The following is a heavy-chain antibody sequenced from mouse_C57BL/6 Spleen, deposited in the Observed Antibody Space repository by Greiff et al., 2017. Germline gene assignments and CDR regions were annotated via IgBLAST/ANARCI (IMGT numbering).Heavy chain of an antibody. CDR2: IDPENGDT. D-gene: IGHD1-1*01. CDR1: GFNIKDDY. Sequence: VQLQQSGAELVRPGASVKLSCTASGFNIKDDYMHWVKQRPEQGLEWIGWIDPENGDTEYASKFQGKATITADTSSNTAYLQLSSLTSEDTAVYYCTTGYYGSSSFDVWGTGTTVTVSS. V-gene: IGHV14-4*01. CDR3: TTGYYGSSSFDV. J-gene: IGHJ1*03.